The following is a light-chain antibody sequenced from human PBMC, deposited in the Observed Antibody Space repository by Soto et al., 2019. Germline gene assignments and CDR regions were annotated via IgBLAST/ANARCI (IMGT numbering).Light chain of an antibody. CDR3: QRYNNWPLT. CDR2: GAS. Sequence: EIVLTQSPGTLSLSPGERATLSCRASQSVTNNLAWYQQKPGQAPRLLIYGASSRATGIPARFSGSGSGTEFTLTINSLQSEDFAVYYCQRYNNWPLTFGGGTKVDIK. J-gene: IGKJ4*01. V-gene: IGKV3-15*01. CDR1: QSVTNN.